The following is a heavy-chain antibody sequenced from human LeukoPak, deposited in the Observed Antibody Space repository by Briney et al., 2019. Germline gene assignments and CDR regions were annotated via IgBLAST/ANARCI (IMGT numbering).Heavy chain of an antibody. V-gene: IGHV1-69*04. CDR2: IIPVLGVS. CDR3: ARGRGYYDSSGYRSPEFDY. CDR1: GGSFSSYV. J-gene: IGHJ4*02. Sequence: ASVKVSCKASGGSFSSYVITWVRQAPGQGLEWMGRIIPVLGVSNFAQKFQGRVTITADKSTSTAYMELSSLRSEDTAVYYYARGRGYYDSSGYRSPEFDYWGQGTLVTVSS. D-gene: IGHD3-22*01.